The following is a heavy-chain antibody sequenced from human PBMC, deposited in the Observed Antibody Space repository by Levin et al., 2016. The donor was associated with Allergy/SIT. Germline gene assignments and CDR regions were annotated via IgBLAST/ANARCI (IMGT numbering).Heavy chain of an antibody. J-gene: IGHJ6*02. V-gene: IGHV3-23*01. Sequence: VRQAPGKGLEWVSAISGSGGSTYYADSVKGRFTISRDNSKNTLYLQMNSLRAEDTAVYYCAKYRYGSGSYLLYYYYGMDVWAKGPRSTVSS. CDR2: ISGSGGST. D-gene: IGHD3-10*01. CDR3: AKYRYGSGSYLLYYYYGMDV.